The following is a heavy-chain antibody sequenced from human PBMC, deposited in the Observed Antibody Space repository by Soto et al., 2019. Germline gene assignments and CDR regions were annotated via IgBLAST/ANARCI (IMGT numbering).Heavy chain of an antibody. CDR1: GGTFGSYA. CDR3: ARSQGSSTSLAIYYYYYYGMDV. CDR2: IIPLHGTA. V-gene: IGHV1-69*01. D-gene: IGHD2-2*01. J-gene: IGHJ6*02. Sequence: QVQLVQSGAEVKKPGSSVKVSCKASGGTFGSYAISWVRQAPGPGLEWMGGIIPLHGTANYAQKLQGRVTIAADESTSTAYMELGSLRSEDTAVYYCARSQGSSTSLAIYYYYYYGMDVWGQGTTVTVSS.